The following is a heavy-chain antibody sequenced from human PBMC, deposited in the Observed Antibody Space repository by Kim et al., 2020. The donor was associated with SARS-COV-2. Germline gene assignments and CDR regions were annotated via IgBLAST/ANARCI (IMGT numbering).Heavy chain of an antibody. CDR3: ARIALAGYYGMDV. CDR1: GFTFSSYA. V-gene: IGHV3-30*04. Sequence: GGSLRLSCAASGFTFSSYAMHWVRQAPGKGLEWVAVISYDGSNKYYADSVKGRFTISRDNSKNTLYLQMNSLRAEDTAVYYCARIALAGYYGMDVWGQGTTVTVSS. CDR2: ISYDGSNK. J-gene: IGHJ6*02.